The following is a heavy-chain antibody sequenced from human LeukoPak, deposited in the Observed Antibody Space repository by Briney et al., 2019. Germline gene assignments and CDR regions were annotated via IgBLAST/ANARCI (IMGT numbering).Heavy chain of an antibody. V-gene: IGHV4-34*01. D-gene: IGHD1-26*01. CDR2: INHSGIT. Sequence: SETLSLTCAVSGGSFSGYYWSWIRQPPGKGLEWIGEINHSGITNYNPSLKSRVTISVDTSKNQFSLKLSSVTAADTAVYYCARIVGATGGWGQGTLVTVSS. CDR1: GGSFSGYY. J-gene: IGHJ4*02. CDR3: ARIVGATGG.